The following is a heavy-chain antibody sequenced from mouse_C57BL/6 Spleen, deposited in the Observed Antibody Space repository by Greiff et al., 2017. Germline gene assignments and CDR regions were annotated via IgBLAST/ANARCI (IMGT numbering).Heavy chain of an antibody. D-gene: IGHD1-1*01. V-gene: IGHV5-4*03. CDR3: ARAYYGSSYWYFDV. CDR1: GFTFSSYA. J-gene: IGHJ1*03. Sequence: DVMLVESGGGLVKPGGSLKLSCAASGFTFSSYAMSWVRQTPEKRLEWVATISDGGSYTYYPDNVKGRFTISRDNAKNNLYLQMSHLKSEDTAMYYCARAYYGSSYWYFDVWGTGTTVTVSS. CDR2: ISDGGSYT.